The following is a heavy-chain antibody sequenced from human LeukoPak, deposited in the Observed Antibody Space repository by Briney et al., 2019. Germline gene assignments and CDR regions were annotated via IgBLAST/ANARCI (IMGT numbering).Heavy chain of an antibody. CDR1: GGTFSSYA. V-gene: IGHV1-69*05. CDR3: GRGYCSGGSCLKIDY. CDR2: IIPIFGTA. Sequence: SVKVSCKASGGTFSSYAISWLPQAPGQGLEWMGRIIPIFGTANYAQKFQGRVTITTDESTSTAYMELSSLRSEDTAVYYCGRGYCSGGSCLKIDYWGQGTLVTVSS. J-gene: IGHJ4*02. D-gene: IGHD2-15*01.